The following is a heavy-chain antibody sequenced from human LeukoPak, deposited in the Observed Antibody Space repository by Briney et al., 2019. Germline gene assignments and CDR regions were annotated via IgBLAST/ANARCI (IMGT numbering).Heavy chain of an antibody. V-gene: IGHV3-23*01. CDR1: GFTFSNYA. D-gene: IGHD2-2*01. CDR2: INVSGGST. J-gene: IGHJ4*02. Sequence: GGSLRLSCAASGFTFSNYAMSWVRQAPGKGLEWVSGINVSGGSTFYADSVRGRFTISRDNSKNALYLQMNSLRAEDTAVYYCAKDQYCTSTSCXVGYWGQGTLVTVSS. CDR3: AKDQYCTSTSCXVGY.